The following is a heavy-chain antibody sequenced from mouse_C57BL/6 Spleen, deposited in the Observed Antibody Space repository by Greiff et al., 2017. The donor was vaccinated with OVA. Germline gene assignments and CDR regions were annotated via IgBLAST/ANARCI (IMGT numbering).Heavy chain of an antibody. J-gene: IGHJ2*01. Sequence: QVQLKQPGAELVKPGASVKMSCKASGCTFTSYWITWVKQRPGQGLEWIGDIYPGSGSTNYNEKFKSKATLTVDTSSSTAYMQLSSLTSEDSAVYYCARGTTVVADWGQGTTLTVSS. CDR2: IYPGSGST. V-gene: IGHV1-55*01. CDR1: GCTFTSYW. CDR3: ARGTTVVAD. D-gene: IGHD1-1*01.